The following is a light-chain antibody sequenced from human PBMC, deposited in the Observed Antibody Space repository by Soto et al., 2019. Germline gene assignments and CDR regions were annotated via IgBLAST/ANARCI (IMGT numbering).Light chain of an antibody. CDR1: QSVGRN. CDR3: QQWSNGPALT. J-gene: IGKJ4*01. V-gene: IGKV3-11*01. Sequence: EIVLTQSPATLSLSPGERATLSCRASQSVGRNLAWYQQKPGQAPGLLIYDASKRATGIPARFSASGSGTDFTLTISSLEPEDSAVYYCQQWSNGPALTFGGGPRWTSN. CDR2: DAS.